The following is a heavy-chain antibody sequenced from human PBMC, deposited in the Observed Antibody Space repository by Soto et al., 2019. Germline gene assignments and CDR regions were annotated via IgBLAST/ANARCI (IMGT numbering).Heavy chain of an antibody. CDR1: GFTFSSYS. D-gene: IGHD2-2*01. CDR2: ISSSSSYI. Sequence: GGSLRLSCAASGFTFSSYSMNWVRQAPGKGLEWVSSISSSSSYIYYADSVKGRFTISRDNAKNSLYLQMNSLRAEDTAVYYCARPTGGYCSSTSCSIYYMAVWGKGTTVTVSS. V-gene: IGHV3-21*01. J-gene: IGHJ6*03. CDR3: ARPTGGYCSSTSCSIYYMAV.